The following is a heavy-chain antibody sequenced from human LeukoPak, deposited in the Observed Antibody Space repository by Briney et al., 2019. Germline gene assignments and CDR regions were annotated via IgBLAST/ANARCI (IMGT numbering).Heavy chain of an antibody. J-gene: IGHJ3*02. D-gene: IGHD4-17*01. Sequence: ASVKVSCKASGYTFTSYAMHWVRQAPGQRLEWMGWINAGNGNTKYSQKFKRRVTITRDTSASTAYMELSSLRSEDTAVYYCARDGDYDAFDIWGQGTMVTVSS. CDR3: ARDGDYDAFDI. CDR2: INAGNGNT. CDR1: GYTFTSYA. V-gene: IGHV1-3*01.